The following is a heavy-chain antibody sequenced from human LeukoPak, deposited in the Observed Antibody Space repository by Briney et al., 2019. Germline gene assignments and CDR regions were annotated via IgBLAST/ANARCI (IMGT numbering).Heavy chain of an antibody. CDR1: GDSVSSNSAA. D-gene: IGHD3-10*01. V-gene: IGHV6-1*01. J-gene: IGHJ4*02. CDR3: ARLGSGSNY. Sequence: SQTLSLTCAISGDSVSSNSAAWIWNRQSPSRGLEWLGRTYYRSKWYTEYAVSVKSRITINPDTSKNQFSLQLSSVNPEDTAVYYCARLGSGSNYWGQGTLVTVSS. CDR2: TYYRSKWYT.